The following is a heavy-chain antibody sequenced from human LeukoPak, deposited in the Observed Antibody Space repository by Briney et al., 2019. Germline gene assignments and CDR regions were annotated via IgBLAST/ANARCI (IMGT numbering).Heavy chain of an antibody. CDR3: ATLRGYNDY. D-gene: IGHD5-18*01. CDR1: GFTFSSYG. CDR2: ISYDGSNK. V-gene: IGHV3-30*03. Sequence: GGSLRLSCAASGFTFSSYGMHWVRQAPGKGLEWVAVISYDGSNKYYADSVKGRFTISRDNSKNTLYLQMNSLRAEDTAAYYCATLRGYNDYWGQGTLVTVSS. J-gene: IGHJ4*02.